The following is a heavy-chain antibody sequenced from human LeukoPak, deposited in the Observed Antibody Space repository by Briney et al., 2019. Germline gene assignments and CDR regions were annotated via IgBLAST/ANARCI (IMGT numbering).Heavy chain of an antibody. J-gene: IGHJ4*02. CDR3: AKFGLQWLPYPGFHN. D-gene: IGHD6-19*01. CDR1: GFTFSSYW. Sequence: GGSLRLSCAASGFTFSSYWMSWVRQVPGKGLEWVANIKEDGSEKYYVDSVKDRFTISRDNVKNLLYLQMNSLRAEDAAVYYCAKFGLQWLPYPGFHNWGQGTVVIVSS. V-gene: IGHV3-7*01. CDR2: IKEDGSEK.